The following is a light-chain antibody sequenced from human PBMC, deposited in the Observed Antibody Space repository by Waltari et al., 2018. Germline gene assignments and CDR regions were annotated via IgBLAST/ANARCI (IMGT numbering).Light chain of an antibody. CDR2: EVT. CDR3: SSYAGSNIVV. V-gene: IGLV2-8*01. J-gene: IGLJ2*01. CDR1: SSDVGGYNY. Sequence: QSALSQPPSASGSHGQSVTISCTGTSSDVGGYNYVSWYQQHPGKAPKFVIYEVTKRPSGVPDRFSGSKSGNTASLTVSGLQAEDEADYYCSSYAGSNIVVFGGGTKLTVL.